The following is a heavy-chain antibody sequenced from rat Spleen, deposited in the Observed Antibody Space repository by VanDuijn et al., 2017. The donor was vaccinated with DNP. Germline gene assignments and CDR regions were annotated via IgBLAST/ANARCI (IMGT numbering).Heavy chain of an antibody. CDR2: IGSAAYAP. D-gene: IGHD4-3*01. V-gene: IGHV5-22*01. CDR1: GFTFSAYY. CDR3: VRWNSGHFDY. Sequence: EVQLVESGGGLVQPGRSLKLSCAASGFTFSAYYMAWVRQAPAKGLEWVAYIGSAAYAPYYGDSVKGRFTISRDNAKNTLYLQMNSLRSEDMATYYCVRWNSGHFDYWGQGVMVPVSS. J-gene: IGHJ2*01.